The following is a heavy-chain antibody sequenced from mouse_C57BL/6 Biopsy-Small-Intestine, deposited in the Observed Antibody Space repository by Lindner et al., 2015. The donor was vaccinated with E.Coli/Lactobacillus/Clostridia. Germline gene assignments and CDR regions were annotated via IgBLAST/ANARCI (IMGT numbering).Heavy chain of an antibody. CDR1: GYTFTDYN. V-gene: IGHV1-18*01. D-gene: IGHD2-2*01. J-gene: IGHJ2*01. CDR2: INPNNGGT. Sequence: VQLQESGPELVKPGTSVKIPCKASGYTFTDYNIDWVKQSHGKSLEWIGHINPNNGGTIYNQKFKGKATLTVDKSSTTAYMELRSLTSEDTAVYFCARGGYYGYDGSFDYWGQGSTLTVSS. CDR3: ARGGYYGYDGSFDY.